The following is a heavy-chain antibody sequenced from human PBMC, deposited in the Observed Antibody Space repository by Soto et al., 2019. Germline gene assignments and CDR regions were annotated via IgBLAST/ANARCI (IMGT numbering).Heavy chain of an antibody. V-gene: IGHV1-69*13. D-gene: IGHD2-2*01. J-gene: IGHJ3*02. CDR1: GGTFSSYA. CDR2: IIPIFGTA. CDR3: ARPHECSSTSCYAHDAFDI. Sequence: GASVKVSCKASGGTFSSYAISWVRQAPGQGLEWMGGIIPIFGTANYAQKFQGRVTITADESTSTAYMELSSLRSEDTAVYYCARPHECSSTSCYAHDAFDIWGQGTMVTVSS.